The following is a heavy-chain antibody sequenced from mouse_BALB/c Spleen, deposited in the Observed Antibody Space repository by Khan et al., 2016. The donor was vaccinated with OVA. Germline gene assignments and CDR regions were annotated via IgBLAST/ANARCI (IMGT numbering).Heavy chain of an antibody. CDR2: IDPANGNT. V-gene: IGHV14-3*02. Sequence: VQLKQSGAELVKPGASVKLSCTASGFNIKDTYMHWVKQRPEQGLEWIGRIDPANGNTKYDPKFQGKATITADTSSNTAYLQLSSLTSEDTAVDYGARGGYGNYPFDYGGQGTLVTVSA. D-gene: IGHD2-1*01. CDR3: ARGGYGNYPFDY. J-gene: IGHJ3*01. CDR1: GFNIKDTY.